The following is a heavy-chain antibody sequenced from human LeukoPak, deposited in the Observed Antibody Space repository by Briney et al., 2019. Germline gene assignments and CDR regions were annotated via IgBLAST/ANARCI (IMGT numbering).Heavy chain of an antibody. V-gene: IGHV4-59*01. D-gene: IGHD1-26*01. CDR2: IYYSGST. CDR3: ARDRIVGATYLDY. J-gene: IGHJ4*02. Sequence: PSETLSLTCTVSGGSISSYYWSWIRQPPGKGLEWIGYIYYSGSTNYNPSLKSRVTISVDTSKNQFSLKLSSVTAADTAVYYCARDRIVGATYLDYWGQGTLVTVSS. CDR1: GGSISSYY.